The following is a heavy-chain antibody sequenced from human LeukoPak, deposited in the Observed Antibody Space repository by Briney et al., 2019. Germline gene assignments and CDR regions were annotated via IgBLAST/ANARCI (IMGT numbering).Heavy chain of an antibody. CDR2: IYHSGNI. J-gene: IGHJ4*02. D-gene: IGHD1-1*01. Sequence: SGTLSLTCAVSGGSISSSNWWSWVRQPPGKGLEWIGEIYHSGNINYNPSLKSRVTMSVDKSKNQFSLKLSSVTAADTAVYYRVRQLGYYFDYWGQGTLVTVSS. V-gene: IGHV4-4*02. CDR1: GGSISSSNW. CDR3: VRQLGYYFDY.